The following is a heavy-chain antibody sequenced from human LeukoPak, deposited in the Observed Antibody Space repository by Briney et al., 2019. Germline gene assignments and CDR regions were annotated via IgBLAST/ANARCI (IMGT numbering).Heavy chain of an antibody. CDR1: GDSVSGNSTA. CDR3: ARGGQGDGYSADEAFDF. J-gene: IGHJ3*01. Sequence: SQTLSLTCAISGDSVSGNSTAYNWIRQSPSRGLEWLGRTYYRSKWYNDYAISVKSRITVNPDTSRNQLSLQLNSVTPEDTAVYYCARGGQGDGYSADEAFDFWGPATMVTVSS. V-gene: IGHV6-1*01. CDR2: TYYRSKWYN. D-gene: IGHD5-24*01.